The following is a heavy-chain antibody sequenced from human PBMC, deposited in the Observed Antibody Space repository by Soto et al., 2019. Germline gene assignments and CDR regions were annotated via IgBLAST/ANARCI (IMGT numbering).Heavy chain of an antibody. D-gene: IGHD3-10*01. CDR1: GGSISSYY. Sequence: SETLSLTCTVSGGSISSYYWSWIRQPPGKGLEWIGYIYYSGSTNYNPSLKSRVTISVDTSKNQFSLKLSSVTAADTAVYYCAREYYYGSGSRSDYNWFDPWGQGTLVTVSS. CDR2: IYYSGST. CDR3: AREYYYGSGSRSDYNWFDP. J-gene: IGHJ5*02. V-gene: IGHV4-59*01.